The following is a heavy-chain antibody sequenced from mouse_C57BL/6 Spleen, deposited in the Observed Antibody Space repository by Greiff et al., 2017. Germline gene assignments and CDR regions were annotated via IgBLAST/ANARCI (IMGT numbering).Heavy chain of an antibody. CDR3: ARSFGTRAPFDY. D-gene: IGHD3-3*01. Sequence: VHVKQSGPELVKPGASVKISCKASGYSFTDYNMNWVKQSNGKSLEWIGVINPNYGTTSYNQKFKGKATLTVDQSSSTAYMQLNSLTSEDSAVYYCARSFGTRAPFDYWGQGTTLTVSS. CDR2: INPNYGTT. CDR1: GYSFTDYN. J-gene: IGHJ2*01. V-gene: IGHV1-39*01.